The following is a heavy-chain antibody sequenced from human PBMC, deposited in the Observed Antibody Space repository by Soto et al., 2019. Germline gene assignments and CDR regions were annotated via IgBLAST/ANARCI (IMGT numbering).Heavy chain of an antibody. V-gene: IGHV3-73*01. CDR3: TSGGGVVGGY. D-gene: IGHD3-3*01. J-gene: IGHJ4*02. CDR2: IRSKANSYAT. Sequence: EVQLVESGGGLVQPGGSLKLSCAASGFTFSGSAMHWVRQASGKGLEWVGRIRSKANSYATAYAASVKGRFTISRDDSKNTAYLQMNSLKTEDTAVYYGTSGGGVVGGYWGQGTLVTVSS. CDR1: GFTFSGSA.